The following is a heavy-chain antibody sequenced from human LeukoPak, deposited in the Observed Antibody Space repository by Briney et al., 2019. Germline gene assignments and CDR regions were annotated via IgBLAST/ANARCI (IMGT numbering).Heavy chain of an antibody. J-gene: IGHJ3*02. Sequence: SGTLSVTCAVSGDSINNNYWWRWVRQFPGKGLEWIGEIYRSGSTSYNPSLKSRVTISMDKSKNQFSLNLSSVTAADTAVYYCGRHVYGDFFAAFDIWGQGTMVLVSS. CDR1: GDSINNNYW. CDR3: GRHVYGDFFAAFDI. D-gene: IGHD4-17*01. V-gene: IGHV4-4*02. CDR2: IYRSGST.